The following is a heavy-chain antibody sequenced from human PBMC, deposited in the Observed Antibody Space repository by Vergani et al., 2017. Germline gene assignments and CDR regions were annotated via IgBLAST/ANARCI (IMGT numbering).Heavy chain of an antibody. V-gene: IGHV1-69*17. Sequence: QVQLVQSGAEVKKPGSSVKVSCKASGGTFSSYAISWVRQAPGQGLEWMGGIIPIFGIANYAQKFQGRVTITADKSTSTAYMEMSSLRSEDTAVYYCAREVGIAAASDSLDYWGQGTLVSVS. CDR3: AREVGIAAASDSLDY. D-gene: IGHD6-13*01. CDR2: IIPIFGIA. CDR1: GGTFSSYA. J-gene: IGHJ4*02.